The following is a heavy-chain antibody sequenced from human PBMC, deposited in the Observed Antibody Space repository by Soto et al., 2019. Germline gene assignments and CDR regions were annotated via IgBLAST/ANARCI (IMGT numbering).Heavy chain of an antibody. J-gene: IGHJ4*02. CDR1: GGSFSGHY. Sequence: SETLSLTCAVYGGSFSGHYWSWIRQPPGKGLEWLGEINHSGITNYNPSLKSRVTISIDTSKNRFSLNLNSVTAADTAIYYCAIGPRMWLPGGGYWGQGTLVTVSS. CDR2: INHSGIT. V-gene: IGHV4-34*01. D-gene: IGHD6-19*01. CDR3: AIGPRMWLPGGGY.